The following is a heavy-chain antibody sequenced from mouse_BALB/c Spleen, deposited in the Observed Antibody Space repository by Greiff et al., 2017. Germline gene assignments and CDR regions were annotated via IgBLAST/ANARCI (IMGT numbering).Heavy chain of an antibody. CDR3: NAQLGRPGAY. D-gene: IGHD3-1*01. J-gene: IGHJ3*01. CDR2: IDPENGDT. V-gene: IGHV14-4*02. CDR1: GFNIKDYY. Sequence: VQLQQSGAELVRSGASVKLSCTASGFNIKDYYMHWVKQRPEQGLEWIGWIDPENGDTEYAPKFQGKATMTADTSSNTAYLQLSSLTSEDTAVYYCNAQLGRPGAYWGQGTLVTVSA.